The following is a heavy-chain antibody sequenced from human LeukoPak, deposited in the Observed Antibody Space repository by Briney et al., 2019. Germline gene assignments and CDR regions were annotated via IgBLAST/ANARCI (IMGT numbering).Heavy chain of an antibody. CDR1: GGSFSGYY. CDR3: ARAPIVDY. CDR2: INHSGST. J-gene: IGHJ4*02. Sequence: SETLSLTCAVYGGSFSGYYWSWIRQPPGKGLEGIGEINHSGSTNYNPSLKSRVTISVDTSKNQFSLKLSSVTAADTAVYYCARAPIVDYWGQGTLVTVSS. V-gene: IGHV4-34*01.